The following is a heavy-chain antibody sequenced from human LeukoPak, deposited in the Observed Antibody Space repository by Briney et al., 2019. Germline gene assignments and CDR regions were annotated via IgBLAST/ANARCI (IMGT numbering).Heavy chain of an antibody. V-gene: IGHV4-34*01. Sequence: KASETLSLTCAVYGGSFSGYYWSWIRQPPGKGLEWIGEINHSGSTNYNPSLKSRVTISVDTSKNQFSLKLGSVTAADTAVYYCASEEDYDILTGYGPNAFDIWGQGTMVTVSS. D-gene: IGHD3-9*01. CDR3: ASEEDYDILTGYGPNAFDI. CDR1: GGSFSGYY. CDR2: INHSGST. J-gene: IGHJ3*02.